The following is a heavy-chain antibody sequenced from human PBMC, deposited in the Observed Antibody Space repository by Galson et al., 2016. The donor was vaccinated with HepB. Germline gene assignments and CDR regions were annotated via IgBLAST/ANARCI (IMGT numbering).Heavy chain of an antibody. CDR3: AKDITTEASGLNY. V-gene: IGHV3-43*02. D-gene: IGHD2/OR15-2a*01. Sequence: SLRLSCAASGFTFNHYALHWVRQAPGKGLEYVSTVSADGFATYYADSVKGRFTISRDNAKHSLYLQMNSLRTEDTALYYCAKDITTEASGLNYWGQGTLVTVSS. J-gene: IGHJ4*02. CDR2: VSADGFAT. CDR1: GFTFNHYA.